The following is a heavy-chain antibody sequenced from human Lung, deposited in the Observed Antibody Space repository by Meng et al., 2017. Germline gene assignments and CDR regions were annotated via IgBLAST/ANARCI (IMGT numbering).Heavy chain of an antibody. CDR2: IHDSGST. CDR3: ARASYGSGSPLGESWFDP. D-gene: IGHD3-10*01. CDR1: GGSISSGGYS. V-gene: IGHV4-31*03. J-gene: IGHJ5*02. Sequence: QVQLQESGPGLVKPSQTLSLTCTVSGGSISSGGYSWSWIRQHPGKGLEWIGYIHDSGSTYYNPSLKSRVTISADTSKNQFSLKLSSVTAADTAVYYCARASYGSGSPLGESWFDPWGQGTLVTVSS.